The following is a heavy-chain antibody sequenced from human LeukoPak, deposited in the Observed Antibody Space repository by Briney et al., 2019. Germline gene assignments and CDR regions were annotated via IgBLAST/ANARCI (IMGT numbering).Heavy chain of an antibody. Sequence: GGSLRLSCVASGFTFSTYWMSWVRQAPGKGLEWVANIKPDGSEKNYVDSVRGRFIVSRDNAKNSLSLQMNSLRAEDTAVYYCTRDWTDTAMGLFDYWGQGTLVTVSS. CDR2: IKPDGSEK. V-gene: IGHV3-7*01. CDR3: TRDWTDTAMGLFDY. CDR1: GFTFSTYW. J-gene: IGHJ4*02. D-gene: IGHD5-18*01.